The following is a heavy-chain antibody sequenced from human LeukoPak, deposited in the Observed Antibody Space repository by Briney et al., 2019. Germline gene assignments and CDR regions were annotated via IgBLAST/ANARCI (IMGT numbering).Heavy chain of an antibody. D-gene: IGHD5-24*01. CDR3: ARARWLQLRFDP. CDR1: GGSFSGYY. CDR2: INHSGST. J-gene: IGHJ5*02. Sequence: PSETLSLTCAVYGGSFSGYYWSWIRQPPGKGLEWIGEINHSGSTNYNPSLKSRGTISVDTSKNQFSLKLSSVTAADTAVYYCARARWLQLRFDPWGQGTLVTVSS. V-gene: IGHV4-34*01.